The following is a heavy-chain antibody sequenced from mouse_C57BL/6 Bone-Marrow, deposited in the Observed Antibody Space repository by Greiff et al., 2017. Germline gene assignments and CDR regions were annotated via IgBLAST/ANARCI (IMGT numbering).Heavy chain of an antibody. CDR1: GFNIKDDY. V-gene: IGHV14-4*01. D-gene: IGHD1-1*01. CDR3: TSLSSWFAY. Sequence: EVKLQESGAELVRPGASVKLSCTASGFNIKDDYMHWVKQRPEQGLEWIGWIDPENGDTEYASKFQGKATITADTSSNTAYLQLSSLTSEDTAVYYCTSLSSWFAYWGQGTLVTVSA. CDR2: IDPENGDT. J-gene: IGHJ3*01.